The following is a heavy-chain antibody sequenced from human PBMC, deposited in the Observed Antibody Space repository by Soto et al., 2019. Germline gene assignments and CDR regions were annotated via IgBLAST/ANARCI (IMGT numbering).Heavy chain of an antibody. CDR3: ARDSTPGPVDH. CDR2: ISGSSSTM. V-gene: IGHV3-48*01. Sequence: EVQLVESGGGLVQPGGSLRLSCVASGFTFRGYSMNWVCQAPGKGLEWVSYISGSSSTMYYADSVKGRFTISRDNAKNSLYLQMNSLRAEDTAVYYCARDSTPGPVDHWGQGTLVTVSS. J-gene: IGHJ4*02. CDR1: GFTFRGYS.